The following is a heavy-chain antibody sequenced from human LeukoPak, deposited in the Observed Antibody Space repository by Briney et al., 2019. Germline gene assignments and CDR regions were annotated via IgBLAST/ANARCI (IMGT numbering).Heavy chain of an antibody. Sequence: WGTLSLTCTASGVSFADYYWDWIRQPPGKGLEWIGSIYNRGNTFYNPSLRNRVSISIDTSKGRFSLNLNSVTAADTAVYFCTRDREHGTQDSWGQGTLVTVS. CDR2: IYNRGNT. V-gene: IGHV4-39*07. CDR3: TRDREHGTQDS. CDR1: GVSFADYY. J-gene: IGHJ4*02. D-gene: IGHD1-26*01.